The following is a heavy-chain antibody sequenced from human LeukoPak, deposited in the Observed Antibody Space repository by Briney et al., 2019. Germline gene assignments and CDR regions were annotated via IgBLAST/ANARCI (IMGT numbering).Heavy chain of an antibody. V-gene: IGHV3-33*01. J-gene: IGHJ6*02. CDR3: AREGYYDFAGYYYYGMDV. Sequence: PGGSLRLSCAASGFTFSSYGMHWVRQAPGKGLEWVAVIWYDGSNKYYADSVKGRFTISRDNSKNTLYLQMNSLRAEDTAVYYCAREGYYDFAGYYYYGMDVWGQGTTVTVSS. D-gene: IGHD3-22*01. CDR1: GFTFSSYG. CDR2: IWYDGSNK.